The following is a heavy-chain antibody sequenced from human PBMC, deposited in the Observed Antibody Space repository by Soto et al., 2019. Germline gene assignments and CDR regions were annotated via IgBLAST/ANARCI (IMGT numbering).Heavy chain of an antibody. V-gene: IGHV4-59*01. CDR1: GASISSYY. Sequence: ASETLSLTCTVSGASISSYYWSWIRQPPGKGLEWIGYVYYSGSTNYNPSLKSRVTISVDTSKNQFSPKLSSVTAADTAMYCCARDTTPSLWGQGTLVTVSS. D-gene: IGHD1-1*01. J-gene: IGHJ4*02. CDR2: VYYSGST. CDR3: ARDTTPSL.